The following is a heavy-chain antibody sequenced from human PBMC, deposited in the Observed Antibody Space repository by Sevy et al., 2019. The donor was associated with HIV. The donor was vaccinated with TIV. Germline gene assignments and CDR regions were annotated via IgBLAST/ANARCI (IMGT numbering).Heavy chain of an antibody. J-gene: IGHJ6*02. V-gene: IGHV1-46*01. D-gene: IGHD3-22*01. CDR2: INPSGGST. CDR3: ASETYYYDSSGSADGGDYYYGMDV. CDR1: GYTFTSYY. Sequence: ASVKVSCKASGYTFTSYYMYWVRQAPGQGLEWMGIINPSGGSTSYAQKFQGRVTMTRDTSTSTVYMELSSLRSEDTAVYYCASETYYYDSSGSADGGDYYYGMDVWGQGTTVTVSS.